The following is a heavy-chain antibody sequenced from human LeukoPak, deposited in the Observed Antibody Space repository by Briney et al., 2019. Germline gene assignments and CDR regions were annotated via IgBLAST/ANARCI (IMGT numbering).Heavy chain of an antibody. V-gene: IGHV1-69*04. Sequence: GASVKVSCKASGGTFSSYAISWVRQAPGQGLEWMGRIIPILGIANYAQKFQGRVTITADKSTSTAYMELSSLRSEDTAVYYCARDLKTTYYDFWSGYYSDGGLYYFDYWGQGTLVTVSS. J-gene: IGHJ4*02. CDR2: IIPILGIA. D-gene: IGHD3-3*01. CDR1: GGTFSSYA. CDR3: ARDLKTTYYDFWSGYYSDGGLYYFDY.